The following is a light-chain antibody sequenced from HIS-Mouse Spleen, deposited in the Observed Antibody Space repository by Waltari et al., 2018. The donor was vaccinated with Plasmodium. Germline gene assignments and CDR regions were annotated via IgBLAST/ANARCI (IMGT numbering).Light chain of an antibody. CDR2: AAS. Sequence: DIQMTQSPSSLSASVGDRVTITCRASQSISSYLNWYQQKPGKAPKLLIYAASSLQSWVPSRFSGSVSGTDFTLTISSLQPEDFATYYCQQSYSTPPWTFGQGTKVEIK. J-gene: IGKJ1*01. CDR3: QQSYSTPPWT. V-gene: IGKV1-39*01. CDR1: QSISSY.